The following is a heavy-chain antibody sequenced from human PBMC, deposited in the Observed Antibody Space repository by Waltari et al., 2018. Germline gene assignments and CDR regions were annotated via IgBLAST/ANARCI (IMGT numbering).Heavy chain of an antibody. CDR2: IYYSGST. J-gene: IGHJ5*02. CDR3: ARNRRITIFGVVRNWFDP. Sequence: QLQLQESGPGLVKPSETLSLTCTVSGGSISSSSYYWGWIRQPPGKGLEWIGYIYYSGSTNYNPSLKSRVTISVDTSKNQFSLKLSSVTAADTAVYYCARNRRITIFGVVRNWFDPWGQGTLVTVSS. V-gene: IGHV4-61*05. D-gene: IGHD3-3*01. CDR1: GGSISSSSYY.